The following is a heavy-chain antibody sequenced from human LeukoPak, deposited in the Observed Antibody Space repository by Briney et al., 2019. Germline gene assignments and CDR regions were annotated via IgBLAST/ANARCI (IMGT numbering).Heavy chain of an antibody. V-gene: IGHV4-59*01. CDR2: IHYTGST. Sequence: PSETLSLTCTVSSGSISYFYWNWIRQPAGKGLEWIGYIHYTGSTNYNPSLKSRVTISVDTSKNQFSLKLSSVTAADTAVYYCATYTNRLHYWGQGTLVTVSS. CDR1: SGSISYFY. CDR3: ATYTNRLHY. D-gene: IGHD2-8*01. J-gene: IGHJ4*02.